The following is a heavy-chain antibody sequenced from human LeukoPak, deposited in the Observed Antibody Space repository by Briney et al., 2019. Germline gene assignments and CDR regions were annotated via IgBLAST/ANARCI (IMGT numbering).Heavy chain of an antibody. J-gene: IGHJ4*02. CDR2: INHSGST. V-gene: IGHV4-34*01. D-gene: IGHD5-24*01. CDR3: ASGAQLRYLLY. CDR1: GGSFSGYY. Sequence: LSETLSLTCAVYGGSFSGYYWSWIRQPPGRGLEWIGEINHSGSTNYNPSLKSRVTISVDTSKNQFSLKLSSVTAADTAVYYCASGAQLRYLLYWGQGTLVTVSS.